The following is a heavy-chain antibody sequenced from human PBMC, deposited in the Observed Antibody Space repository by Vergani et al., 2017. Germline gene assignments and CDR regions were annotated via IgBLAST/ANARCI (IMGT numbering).Heavy chain of an antibody. J-gene: IGHJ5*02. Sequence: EVQLVESGGGLVQPGRSLRLSCAASGFTFDDYAMHWVRQAPGKGLEWVSGINWNSDSIAYADSVKGRFTISRDNAKNSLYLQMNSLRAEDTALYYCARAPPCTSCPYNWFDPWGQGTLVTVSS. V-gene: IGHV3-9*01. CDR3: ARAPPCTSCPYNWFDP. CDR1: GFTFDDYA. D-gene: IGHD2-2*01. CDR2: INWNSDSI.